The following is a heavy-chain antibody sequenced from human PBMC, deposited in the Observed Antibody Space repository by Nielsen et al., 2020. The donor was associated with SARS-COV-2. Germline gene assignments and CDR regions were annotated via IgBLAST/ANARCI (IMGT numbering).Heavy chain of an antibody. Sequence: SCVISGDSVSSNSVAWNWIRQSPSRGLEWLGRVYYRSKWFYEYAASVRSRMTIDPDTSKNQFSLHLNSVTSEDTAVYYCAAGIAATGPPNFDYWGQGTLVTVSS. V-gene: IGHV6-1*01. CDR3: AAGIAATGPPNFDY. CDR2: VYYRSKWFY. D-gene: IGHD6-13*01. J-gene: IGHJ4*02. CDR1: GDSVSSNSVA.